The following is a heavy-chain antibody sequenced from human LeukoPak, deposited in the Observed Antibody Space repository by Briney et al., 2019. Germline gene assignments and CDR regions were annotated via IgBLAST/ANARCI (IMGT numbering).Heavy chain of an antibody. Sequence: ASVNVSCKASGYTFTSYDINWVRQATGQGLEWMGWMNPNSGSTGYAQKFQGRVTITRNTSISTAHMELSGLRSEDTAVYYCARGRSTGYPYYFEYWGQGTLVTVSS. D-gene: IGHD5-12*01. CDR2: MNPNSGST. CDR1: GYTFTSYD. V-gene: IGHV1-8*03. CDR3: ARGRSTGYPYYFEY. J-gene: IGHJ4*02.